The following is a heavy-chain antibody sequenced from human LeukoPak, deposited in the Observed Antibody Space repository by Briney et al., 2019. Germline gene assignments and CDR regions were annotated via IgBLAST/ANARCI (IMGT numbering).Heavy chain of an antibody. Sequence: SVKVSCKASGGTFSSYAINWVRQAPGQGLEWMGGIIPIFGTANYAQKFQGRVTITTDESTSTAYMELSSLRSEDTAVYYCARGWYSGSYQPFDYWGQGTLVTVSS. J-gene: IGHJ4*02. V-gene: IGHV1-69*05. CDR2: IIPIFGTA. CDR3: ARGWYSGSYQPFDY. D-gene: IGHD1-26*01. CDR1: GGTFSSYA.